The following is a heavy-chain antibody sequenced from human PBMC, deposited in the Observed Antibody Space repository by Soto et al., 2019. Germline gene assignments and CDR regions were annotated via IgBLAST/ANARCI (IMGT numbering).Heavy chain of an antibody. CDR3: ARSDEYYYDSSGSN. J-gene: IGHJ4*02. CDR1: GFTFSSYS. Sequence: QPGGSLRLSCSASGFTFSSYSMNWVRQAPGEGLEWVSYISSSSSTIYYADSVKGRFTISRDNAKNSLYLQMNSLRDEDTAVYYCARSDEYYYDSSGSNWGQGTLVTVSS. D-gene: IGHD3-22*01. CDR2: ISSSSSTI. V-gene: IGHV3-48*02.